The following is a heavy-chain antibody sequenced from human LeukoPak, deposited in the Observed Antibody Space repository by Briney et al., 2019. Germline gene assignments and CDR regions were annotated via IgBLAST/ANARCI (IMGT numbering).Heavy chain of an antibody. V-gene: IGHV1-69*01. CDR3: ARDPAYSALAFDI. J-gene: IGHJ3*02. CDR1: GGTFSSYA. CDR2: IIPIFGTA. D-gene: IGHD6-13*01. Sequence: SVKVSCKASGGTFSSYAISWVRQAPGQGLEWMGGIIPIFGTANYAQKFQGRVTITADESTSTAYMELSSLRAEDTAVYYCARDPAYSALAFDIWGQGTMVTVSS.